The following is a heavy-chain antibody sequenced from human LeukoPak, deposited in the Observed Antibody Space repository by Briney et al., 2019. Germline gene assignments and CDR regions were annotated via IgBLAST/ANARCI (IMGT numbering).Heavy chain of an antibody. CDR1: GYTXTGYY. V-gene: IGHV1-2*02. D-gene: IGHD2/OR15-2a*01. J-gene: IGHJ3*01. CDR2: INPDSGGT. CDR3: ARTFYDTLDSDAFDF. Sequence: ASVKVSCKASGYTXTGYYMHWVRQVPGQGLEWMGWINPDSGGTNNAQKFQGRVTMTRDTSMSTAYMELSRLRSDDTAVYYCARTFYDTLDSDAFDFWGQGTMVIVSS.